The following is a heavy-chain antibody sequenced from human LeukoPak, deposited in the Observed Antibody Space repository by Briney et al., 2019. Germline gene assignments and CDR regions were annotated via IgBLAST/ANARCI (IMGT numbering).Heavy chain of an antibody. Sequence: PSETLSLTCTVSGGSISSYYWSWIRQPPGKGLEWIGYIYYSGSTNYNPSLTSLVTIPVDMSKNQFSLKLSSVTAADTAVYYCARVVVVVAAHDAFDIWGQGTMVTVSS. CDR3: ARVVVVVAAHDAFDI. CDR1: GGSISSYY. CDR2: IYYSGST. V-gene: IGHV4-59*01. D-gene: IGHD2-15*01. J-gene: IGHJ3*02.